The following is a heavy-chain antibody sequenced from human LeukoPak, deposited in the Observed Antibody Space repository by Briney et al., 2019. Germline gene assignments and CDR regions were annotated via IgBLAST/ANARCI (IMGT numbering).Heavy chain of an antibody. CDR2: ISSSSSYT. CDR3: ARDGGYCSGGSCYYVY. V-gene: IGHV3-11*06. D-gene: IGHD2-15*01. CDR1: GFTSSDYY. J-gene: IGHJ4*02. Sequence: PGGSLRLSCAASGFTSSDYYMSWIRQAPGKGLEWVSYISSSSSYTNYADSVKGRFTISRDNAKNSLYLQMNSLRAEDTAVYYCARDGGYCSGGSCYYVYWGQGTLVTVSS.